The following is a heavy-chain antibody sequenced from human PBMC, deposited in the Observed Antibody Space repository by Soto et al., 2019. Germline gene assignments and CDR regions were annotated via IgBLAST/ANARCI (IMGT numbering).Heavy chain of an antibody. CDR3: ARDEIGCSGGSCYLQFYYYYGMDV. V-gene: IGHV4-30-4*01. CDR2: IYYSGST. CDR1: GGSISSGDYY. D-gene: IGHD2-15*01. Sequence: SETLSLTCTVSGGSISSGDYYWSWIRQPPGKGLEWIGYIYYSGSTYYNPSLKSRVTISVDTSKNQFSLKLSSVTAADTAVYYCARDEIGCSGGSCYLQFYYYYGMDVWGQGTTVTVSS. J-gene: IGHJ6*02.